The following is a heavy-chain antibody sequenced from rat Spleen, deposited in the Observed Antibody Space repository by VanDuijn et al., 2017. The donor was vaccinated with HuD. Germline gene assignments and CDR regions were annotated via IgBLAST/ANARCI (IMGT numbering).Heavy chain of an antibody. CDR1: GFTYNDYA. J-gene: IGHJ3*01. CDR2: ISTGGGDT. CDR3: ATQHYGSPGGFAY. Sequence: EVQLVESGGGLVQPGGSLKLSCAASGFTYNDYAMAWVRQAPAKGLEWVATISTGGGDTYYRDSVKGRFTISRDNAKSTLYLQMDSLRSEDAATYYCATQHYGSPGGFAYWGQGTLVTVSS. D-gene: IGHD1-3*01. V-gene: IGHV5S23*01.